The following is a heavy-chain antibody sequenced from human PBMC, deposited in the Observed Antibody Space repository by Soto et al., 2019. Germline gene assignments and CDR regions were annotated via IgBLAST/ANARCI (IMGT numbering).Heavy chain of an antibody. CDR1: GYTFTNYA. Sequence: ASVKVSCKASGYTFTNYALHWVRQAPGQRLENMRWINAGNGNTKYSQKFQGRVTITRDTSASTAYMELSSLRSEDTAVYYCARDSRINFDYWVQGTLVTVFS. CDR2: INAGNGNT. D-gene: IGHD2-15*01. J-gene: IGHJ4*02. V-gene: IGHV1-3*01. CDR3: ARDSRINFDY.